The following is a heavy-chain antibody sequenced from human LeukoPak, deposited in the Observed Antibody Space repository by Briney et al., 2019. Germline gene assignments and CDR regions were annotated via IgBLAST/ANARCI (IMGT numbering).Heavy chain of an antibody. V-gene: IGHV4-38-2*01. D-gene: IGHD6-6*01. CDR2: MYNSVSI. J-gene: IGHJ4*02. CDR1: GYSIRNGDY. CDR3: ARNSSSGFFDY. Sequence: PSETLSLTGVVSGYSIRNGDYWGWIRQSPGKGLDWIASMYNSVSIHYNPSLKSRVTILVDTSKNEFSLKMRSVTAADTAVYYCARNSSSGFFDYWGRGTLATVSS.